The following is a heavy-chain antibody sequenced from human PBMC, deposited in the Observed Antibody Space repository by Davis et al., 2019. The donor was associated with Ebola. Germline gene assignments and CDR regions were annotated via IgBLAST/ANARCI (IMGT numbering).Heavy chain of an antibody. CDR1: ASSFSGYY. J-gene: IGHJ4*02. D-gene: IGHD3-22*01. CDR3: AGSSGYYYGSWTKFDY. Sequence: MPSETLSLTCAVYASSFSGYYWSWIRQPPGKGLEWIGEINHSGSTNYNPSLKSRVTISVDTSKNQFSLTLSSVTAADTAVYYCAGSSGYYYGSWTKFDYWGRGTLVTVSS. CDR2: INHSGST. V-gene: IGHV4-34*01.